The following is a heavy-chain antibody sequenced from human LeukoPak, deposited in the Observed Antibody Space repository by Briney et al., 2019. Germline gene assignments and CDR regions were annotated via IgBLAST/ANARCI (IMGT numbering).Heavy chain of an antibody. J-gene: IGHJ3*02. CDR3: ARAGLEESPGLIGSAFDI. Sequence: ASVKVSCKASSYTFTSYGISWVRQAPGQGLEWMGWISAYNGNTNYAQKLQGRVTMTTDTSTSTAYMELRSLRSDDTAVYYCARAGLEESPGLIGSAFDIWGQGTMVTVSS. V-gene: IGHV1-18*01. CDR2: ISAYNGNT. CDR1: SYTFTSYG. D-gene: IGHD3/OR15-3a*01.